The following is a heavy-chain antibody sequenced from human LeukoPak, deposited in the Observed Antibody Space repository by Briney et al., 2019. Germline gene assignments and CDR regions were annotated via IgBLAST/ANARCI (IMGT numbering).Heavy chain of an antibody. CDR3: ARLGEGGPFDY. Sequence: PGGSLRLSCAASGFTFSSYAMHWVRQAPGKGLEWVAVISYDGSNKYYADSVKGRFTIPRDNSKNTLYLQMNSLRAEDTAVYYCARLGEGGPFDYWGLGTLVTVSS. V-gene: IGHV3-30-3*01. CDR2: ISYDGSNK. CDR1: GFTFSSYA. D-gene: IGHD3-10*01. J-gene: IGHJ4*02.